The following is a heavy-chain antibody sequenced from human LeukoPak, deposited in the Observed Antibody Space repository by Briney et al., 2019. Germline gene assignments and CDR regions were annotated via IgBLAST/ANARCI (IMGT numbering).Heavy chain of an antibody. CDR1: GFTVSSNY. Sequence: GGSLRLSCAASGFTVSSNYMSWVRQAPGKGLEWVAVIYGGGTTYYADSVKGRVTISRDNSKNTLYLQMNSLRAEDTAVYYCARITMSRFDPWGQGTLVTVS. J-gene: IGHJ5*02. D-gene: IGHD3-10*02. V-gene: IGHV3-53*01. CDR2: IYGGGTT. CDR3: ARITMSRFDP.